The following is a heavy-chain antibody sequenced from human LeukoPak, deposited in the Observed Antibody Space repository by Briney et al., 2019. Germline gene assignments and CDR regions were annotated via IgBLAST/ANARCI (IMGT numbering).Heavy chain of an antibody. V-gene: IGHV4-59*08. CDR3: ARLLGNWNDPGWFDP. CDR2: IYYSGST. J-gene: IGHJ5*02. Sequence: PSETLSLTCTVSGGSISSYYWSWIRQPPGKGLEWIGYIYYSGSTNYNPSLKSRVTISVDTSKNQFSLKLSSVTAADTAVYYCARLLGNWNDPGWFDPWGQGTLVTVSS. CDR1: GGSISSYY. D-gene: IGHD1-20*01.